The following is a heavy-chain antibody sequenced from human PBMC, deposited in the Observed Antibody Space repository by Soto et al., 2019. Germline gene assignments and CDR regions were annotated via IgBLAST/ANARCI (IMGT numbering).Heavy chain of an antibody. Sequence: SETLSLTCTVSGGSIGTSYYHWGWIRQPPGKGQEWIATIYYTGSTYYNPSLESRVTISVDTSKNRFSLRLSSVTSSDTPVYYFAKHCLRATAGKFEPWGQGTLVTASS. D-gene: IGHD6-25*01. CDR3: AKHCLRATAGKFEP. CDR2: IYYTGST. J-gene: IGHJ5*02. V-gene: IGHV4-39*01. CDR1: GGSIGTSYYH.